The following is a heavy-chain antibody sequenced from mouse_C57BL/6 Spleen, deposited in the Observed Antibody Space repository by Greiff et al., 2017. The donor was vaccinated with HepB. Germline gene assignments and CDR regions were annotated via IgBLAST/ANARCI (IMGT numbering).Heavy chain of an antibody. J-gene: IGHJ2*01. V-gene: IGHV1-80*01. Sequence: QVQLKQSGAELVKPGASVKISCKASGYAFSSYWMNWVKQRPGKGLEWIGQIYPGDGDTNYNGKFKGKATLTADKSSSTAYMQLSSLTSEDSAVYFCARGVDSSGYGYYFDYWGQGTTLTVSS. CDR2: IYPGDGDT. CDR3: ARGVDSSGYGYYFDY. CDR1: GYAFSSYW. D-gene: IGHD3-2*02.